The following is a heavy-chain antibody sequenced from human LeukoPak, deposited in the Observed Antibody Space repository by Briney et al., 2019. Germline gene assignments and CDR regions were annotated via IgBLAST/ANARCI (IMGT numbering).Heavy chain of an antibody. CDR2: MSGSGGRT. CDR1: GFTFSSYE. CDR3: AKWGCSGGSCYPVDY. D-gene: IGHD2-15*01. J-gene: IGHJ4*02. Sequence: GGSLRLSCAASGFTFSSYEINWVRQAPGKGLEWVSAMSGSGGRTYYADSVKGRFTISRDNSKNTLYLQMNSLRAEDTAVYYCAKWGCSGGSCYPVDYWGQGTLVTVSS. V-gene: IGHV3-23*01.